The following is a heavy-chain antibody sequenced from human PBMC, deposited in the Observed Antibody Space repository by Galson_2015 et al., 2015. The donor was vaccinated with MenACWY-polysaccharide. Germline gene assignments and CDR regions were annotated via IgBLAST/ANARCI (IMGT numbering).Heavy chain of an antibody. CDR3: ARGYCADD. Sequence: SLRLSCAASGFTFSTYWTHWVRQAPGKGLVWVSRIKSDGSSTNYADSVKGRFTISRDNAKNTLYLQMNSLRAEDTALYYCARGYCADDWGQGTLVTVSS. CDR1: GFTFSTYW. D-gene: IGHD2-15*01. J-gene: IGHJ4*02. V-gene: IGHV3-74*01. CDR2: IKSDGSST.